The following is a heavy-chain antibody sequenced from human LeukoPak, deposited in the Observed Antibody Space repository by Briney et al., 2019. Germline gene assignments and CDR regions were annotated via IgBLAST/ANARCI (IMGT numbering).Heavy chain of an antibody. CDR3: ARDGGMTTVTFDAFDI. CDR1: GFTFSSYA. Sequence: QPGGSLRLSCADSGFTFSSYAMHWVRQAPGKGLEWVTIISYDGSNKNYADSVKGRFTISRDNSKNTLFLQMNSLRTDDTAVYYCARDGGMTTVTFDAFDIWGQGTMVTVSS. CDR2: ISYDGSNK. D-gene: IGHD4-17*01. J-gene: IGHJ3*02. V-gene: IGHV3-30-3*01.